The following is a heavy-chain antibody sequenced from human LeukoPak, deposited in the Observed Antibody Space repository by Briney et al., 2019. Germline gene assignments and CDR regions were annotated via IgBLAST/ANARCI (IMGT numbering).Heavy chain of an antibody. V-gene: IGHV1-69*13. CDR3: ARDMYSGTHYDAFDI. J-gene: IGHJ3*02. CDR2: IIPMFSTL. D-gene: IGHD1-26*01. CDR1: GGTFNNHA. Sequence: SVKVSCKTSGGTFNNHAISWVRQAPGQGLEWMGGIIPMFSTLNNAQKFRGRVTITADESTTTAYMELSSLRSEDTAVYYCARDMYSGTHYDAFDIWGLGTVVTVSS.